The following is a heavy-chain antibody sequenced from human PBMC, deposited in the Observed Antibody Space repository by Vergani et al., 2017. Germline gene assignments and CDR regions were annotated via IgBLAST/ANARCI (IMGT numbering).Heavy chain of an antibody. Sequence: QVQLQESGPGLVKPSQTLSLTCTVSGGSISSGGYYWSWIRQHPGKGLEWIGYIYYSGSTYYNPSLKSRVTISVDTSKNQFSLKLSSVTAADTAVYYCARDSSPEGCDSSGYPYYYYGMDVWGQGTTVTVSS. V-gene: IGHV4-31*03. CDR2: IYYSGST. J-gene: IGHJ6*02. D-gene: IGHD3-22*01. CDR3: ARDSSPEGCDSSGYPYYYYGMDV. CDR1: GGSISSGGYY.